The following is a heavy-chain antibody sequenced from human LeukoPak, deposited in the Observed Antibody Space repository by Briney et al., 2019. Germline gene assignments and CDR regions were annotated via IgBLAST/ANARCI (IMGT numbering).Heavy chain of an antibody. Sequence: ASETLSLTCAVYGGSFSGYYWSWIRQPPGKGLEWIGEINHSGSTNYNPALKRRVTISVDTSKNQFSLRLSSVTAADTAVYYCARDLDWNDEDYYYGMDVWGQGTTVTVSS. CDR1: GGSFSGYY. V-gene: IGHV4-34*01. CDR3: ARDLDWNDEDYYYGMDV. J-gene: IGHJ6*02. CDR2: INHSGST. D-gene: IGHD1-1*01.